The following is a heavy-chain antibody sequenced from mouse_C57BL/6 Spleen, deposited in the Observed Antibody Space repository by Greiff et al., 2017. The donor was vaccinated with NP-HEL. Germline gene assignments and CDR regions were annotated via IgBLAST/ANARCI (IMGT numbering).Heavy chain of an antibody. V-gene: IGHV1-85*01. Sequence: VQLQESGPELVKPGASVKLSCKASGYTFTSYDINWVKQRPGQGLEWIGWIYPRDGSTKYNEKFKGKATLTVDTSSSTAYMELHSLSSEDSAVYFSARPFYYGSSPCAYWGQGTLVTVSA. J-gene: IGHJ3*01. CDR2: IYPRDGST. D-gene: IGHD1-1*01. CDR1: GYTFTSYD. CDR3: ARPFYYGSSPCAY.